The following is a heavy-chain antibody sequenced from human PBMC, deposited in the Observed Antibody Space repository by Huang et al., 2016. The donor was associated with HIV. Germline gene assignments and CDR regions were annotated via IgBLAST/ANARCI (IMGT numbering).Heavy chain of an antibody. V-gene: IGHV4-39*01. D-gene: IGHD3-10*01. CDR2: IYYSGST. Sequence: QLQLQESGPGLVKPSETLSLTCTVSGGSISSSRYYWGWIRQPPGKGLEWIGTIYYSGSTYYNPSLKGRVTISVDTSKNQFSLKLSSVTAADTAVYYCARHERWAMVRGVPQWGFDYWGQGTLVTVSS. J-gene: IGHJ4*02. CDR3: ARHERWAMVRGVPQWGFDY. CDR1: GGSISSSRYY.